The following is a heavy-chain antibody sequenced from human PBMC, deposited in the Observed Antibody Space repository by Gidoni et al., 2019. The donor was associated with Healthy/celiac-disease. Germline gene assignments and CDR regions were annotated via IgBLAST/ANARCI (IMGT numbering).Heavy chain of an antibody. J-gene: IGHJ6*02. CDR2: ISSNGGST. CDR3: VKDRYCSGGSCYSAYYYGMDV. D-gene: IGHD2-15*01. Sequence: EVQLVESGGGLVQPGGSLRLSCSASGFTFSSYAMHLVRQAPGKGLEYVSAISSNGGSTYYADSVKGRFTISRDNSKNTLYLQMSSLRAEDTAVYYCVKDRYCSGGSCYSAYYYGMDVWGQGTTVTVSS. V-gene: IGHV3-64D*06. CDR1: GFTFSSYA.